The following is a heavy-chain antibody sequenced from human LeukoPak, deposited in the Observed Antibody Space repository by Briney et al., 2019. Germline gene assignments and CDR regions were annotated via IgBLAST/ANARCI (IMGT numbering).Heavy chain of an antibody. V-gene: IGHV4-59*01. D-gene: IGHD3-16*02. CDR2: IYYSGST. Sequence: SETLSLTCTVSGGSISSYYWSWIRQPPGKGLEWIGDIYYSGSTNYNPSLKSRVTISVDTSKNQFSLKLSSVTAADTAVYYCASFLSVWGSYRYTGEFYWGQGTLVTVSS. CDR3: ASFLSVWGSYRYTGEFY. CDR1: GGSISSYY. J-gene: IGHJ4*02.